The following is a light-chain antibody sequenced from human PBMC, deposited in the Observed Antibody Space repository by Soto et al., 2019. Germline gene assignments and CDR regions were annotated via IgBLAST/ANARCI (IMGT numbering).Light chain of an antibody. V-gene: IGKV3-15*01. CDR1: ESVSSN. J-gene: IGKJ1*01. CDR3: QQYNKSRT. CDR2: GAS. Sequence: EIVMTQSPATLSVSPGERATLSCRASESVSSNLAWYQQKPGQPPSILLYGASTKATGIPARISGSGSGTEFTLTISSLQSEDFAVYYCQQYNKSRTFGQGTKVEVK.